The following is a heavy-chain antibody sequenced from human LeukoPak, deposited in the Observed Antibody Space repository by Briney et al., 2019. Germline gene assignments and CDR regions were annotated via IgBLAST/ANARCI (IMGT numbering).Heavy chain of an antibody. J-gene: IGHJ4*02. CDR2: ISSSGSTI. CDR3: ARWGHDTSGFDY. Sequence: GGSLRLSCATSGFTFSNYPMNWVRQAPGKGLEWVSYISSSGSTIYYADSVRGRFTISRDNAKNSLYLQMNSLRAEDTAVYYCARWGHDTSGFDYWGQGTLVTVSS. V-gene: IGHV3-48*04. CDR1: GFTFSNYP. D-gene: IGHD3-22*01.